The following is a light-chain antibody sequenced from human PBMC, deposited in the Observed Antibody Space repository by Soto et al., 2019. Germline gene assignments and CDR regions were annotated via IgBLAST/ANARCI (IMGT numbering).Light chain of an antibody. CDR2: GAS. V-gene: IGKV3-20*01. J-gene: IGKJ1*01. CDR1: QSVSGSY. CDR3: HHYGTSPTWT. Sequence: DIVLTQSPGTLSLSPGESATLSCRASQSVSGSYLAWYQQKPGQAPRLLIYGASSRATGIPDRFSGDGSGTDFTLTISRLEPEDFVVYYCHHYGTSPTWTFGQGNKV.